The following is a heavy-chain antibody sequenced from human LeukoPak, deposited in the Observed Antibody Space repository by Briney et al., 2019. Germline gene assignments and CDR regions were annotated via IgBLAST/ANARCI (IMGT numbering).Heavy chain of an antibody. V-gene: IGHV1-24*01. CDR2: FDPEDGET. CDR1: GYTLTELS. CDR3: ARGAYYYDSSGYSEYFQH. J-gene: IGHJ1*01. Sequence: GASVKVSCKVSGYTLTELSMHWVRQAPGKGLEWMGGFDPEDGETIYAQKFQGRVTMTEDTSTDTAYMELSSLRSEDTAVYYCARGAYYYDSSGYSEYFQHWGQGTLVTVSS. D-gene: IGHD3-22*01.